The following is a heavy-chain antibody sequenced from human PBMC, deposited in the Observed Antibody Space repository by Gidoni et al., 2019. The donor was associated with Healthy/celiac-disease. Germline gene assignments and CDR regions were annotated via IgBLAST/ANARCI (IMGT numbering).Heavy chain of an antibody. D-gene: IGHD2-2*01. CDR3: ANAHCSSTSCYGGYDY. CDR1: GFTFSSYA. CDR2: ISGSGGST. V-gene: IGHV3-23*01. J-gene: IGHJ4*02. Sequence: EVQLLESGGGLVQPGGSLRLSCAASGFTFSSYAMSWVRPAPGKGLEWVSAISGSGGSTYYADSVKGRFTISRDNSKNTLYLQMNSLRAEDTAVYYCANAHCSSTSCYGGYDYWGQGTLVTVSS.